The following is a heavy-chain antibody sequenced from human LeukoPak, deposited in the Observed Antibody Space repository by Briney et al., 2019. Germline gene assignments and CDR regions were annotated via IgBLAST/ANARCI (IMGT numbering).Heavy chain of an antibody. V-gene: IGHV5-51*01. J-gene: IGHJ4*02. CDR3: ARRSTVIRGVIEEAFDY. Sequence: GESLKISCQGSGNSFNNHFIGWVRQMTGKGLEWMGIIYPGDSETRYSPSFQGQVTISADKSISTVYLQWSSLEASDTAMYYCARRSTVIRGVIEEAFDYWGQGTLVIVSS. CDR1: GNSFNNHF. D-gene: IGHD3-10*01. CDR2: IYPGDSET.